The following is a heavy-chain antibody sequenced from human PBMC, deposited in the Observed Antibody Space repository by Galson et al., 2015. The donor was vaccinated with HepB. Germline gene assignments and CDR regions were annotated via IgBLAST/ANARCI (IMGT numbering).Heavy chain of an antibody. CDR1: GFTFSGSA. J-gene: IGHJ4*02. CDR3: TRRGDYYDSSGHSLRFDY. CDR2: IRSKANSYAT. V-gene: IGHV3-73*01. D-gene: IGHD3-22*01. Sequence: SLRLSCAASGFTFSGSAMHWVRQASGKGLEWVGRIRSKANSYATAYAASVKGRFTISRDDSKNTAYLQMNSLKTEDTAVYYCTRRGDYYDSSGHSLRFDYWGQGTLVTVSS.